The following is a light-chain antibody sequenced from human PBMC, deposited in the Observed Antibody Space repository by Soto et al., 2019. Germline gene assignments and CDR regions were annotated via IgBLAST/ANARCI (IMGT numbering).Light chain of an antibody. CDR2: EVS. J-gene: IGLJ1*01. CDR1: SSDIGAYNY. V-gene: IGLV2-14*01. CDR3: FSFTTDWTHV. Sequence: QSALTQPASVSGSPGQSITISCTGSSSDIGAYNYVSWFQQYPGKAPKLIISEVSNRPSGVSNRFSGSKSGTAASLTISGLQTEDEADYFCFSFTTDWTHVFGTGTKVTVX.